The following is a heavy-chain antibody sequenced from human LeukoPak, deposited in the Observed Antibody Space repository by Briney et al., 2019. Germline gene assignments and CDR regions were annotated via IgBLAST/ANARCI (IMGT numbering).Heavy chain of an antibody. CDR3: ARGPCSSTSCYAGGLIRYDY. CDR2: ISACNGNT. D-gene: IGHD2-2*01. V-gene: IGHV1-18*04. CDR1: GYTFTSYG. J-gene: IGHJ4*02. Sequence: GASVKVSCKASGYTFTSYGISWVRQAPGQGLEWMGWISACNGNTNYAQKLQGRVTMTTDTSTSTAYMELRSLRSDDTAVYYCARGPCSSTSCYAGGLIRYDYWGQGTLVTVSS.